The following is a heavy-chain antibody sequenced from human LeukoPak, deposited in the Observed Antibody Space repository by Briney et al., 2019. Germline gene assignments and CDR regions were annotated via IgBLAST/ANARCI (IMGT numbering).Heavy chain of an antibody. CDR2: IDNDGSDT. CDR3: ARGGFSHGFDI. D-gene: IGHD3-22*01. CDR1: GFTFRTYW. J-gene: IGHJ3*02. Sequence: PGGSLRLSCAGSGFTFRTYWMHWVRQAPGKGLVWVSRIDNDGSDTIYADSVKGRFTVSRDNAKNTVYLQMNSLRVRDTAVYYCARGGFSHGFDIWGQGTVVTVSS. V-gene: IGHV3-74*01.